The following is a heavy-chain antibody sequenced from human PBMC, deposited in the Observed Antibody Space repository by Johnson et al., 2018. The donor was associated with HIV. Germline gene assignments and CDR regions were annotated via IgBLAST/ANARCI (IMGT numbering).Heavy chain of an antibody. J-gene: IGHJ3*02. D-gene: IGHD6-19*01. CDR2: IYSGGST. V-gene: IGHV3-53*01. CDR1: GFTVSSNY. CDR3: ARVGAVAGLYSI. Sequence: EVQLVESGGGLIQPGGSLRLSCAASGFTVSSNYMSWVRQAPGKGLAWVSVIYSGGSTYYADSVKGRFTISRDNAKNSLYLQMNSLRAEDTALYYCARVGAVAGLYSIWGQGTMVTVSS.